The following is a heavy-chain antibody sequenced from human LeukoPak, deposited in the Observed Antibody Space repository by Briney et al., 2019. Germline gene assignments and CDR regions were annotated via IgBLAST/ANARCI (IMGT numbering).Heavy chain of an antibody. Sequence: SETLSLTCTVSGGSISSYYWSWIRQPPGKGLEWIGYIYTSGSTNYNPSLKSRVTISVDTSKNQFFLKLSSVTAADTAVYYCARLTAAAGKDYYYYYYMDVWGKGTTVTVSS. CDR2: IYTSGST. V-gene: IGHV4-4*09. J-gene: IGHJ6*03. CDR3: ARLTAAAGKDYYYYYYMDV. D-gene: IGHD6-13*01. CDR1: GGSISSYY.